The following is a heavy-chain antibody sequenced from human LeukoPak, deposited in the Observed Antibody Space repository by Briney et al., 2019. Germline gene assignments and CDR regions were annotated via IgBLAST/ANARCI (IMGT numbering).Heavy chain of an antibody. J-gene: IGHJ4*02. D-gene: IGHD4-17*01. Sequence: SETLSLTCTVSDGSITNYDWSWVRQPPGKGLEFIGHVHYSGTANYNPSLRSRVTISIDTSKKHSFLKLKSVTAADTAVYYCARGYGDFRVEGRYFHSWGQGTLVTVSS. CDR1: DGSITNYD. CDR3: ARGYGDFRVEGRYFHS. V-gene: IGHV4-59*01. CDR2: VHYSGTA.